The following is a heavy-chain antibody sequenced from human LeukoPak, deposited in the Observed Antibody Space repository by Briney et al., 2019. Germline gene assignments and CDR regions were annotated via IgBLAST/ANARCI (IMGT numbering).Heavy chain of an antibody. CDR2: IKSKADGGTT. CDR3: TTDNYYDSSGYYSPNAFDI. Sequence: PGGSLRLSCAASGFTFSNAWMSWVRQAPGKGLEWVGRIKSKADGGTTDYAAPAKGRFTISRDDSKNTLYLQMNSLKTEDTAVYYCTTDNYYDSSGYYSPNAFDIWGQGTMVTVSS. D-gene: IGHD3-22*01. J-gene: IGHJ3*02. CDR1: GFTFSNAW. V-gene: IGHV3-15*01.